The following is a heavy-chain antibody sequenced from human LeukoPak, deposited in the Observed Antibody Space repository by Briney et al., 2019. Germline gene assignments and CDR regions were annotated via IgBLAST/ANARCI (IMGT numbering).Heavy chain of an antibody. CDR2: ISAYNGNT. V-gene: IGHV1-18*01. CDR3: ARDPQDYYDSSGNDY. D-gene: IGHD3-22*01. CDR1: GYTFTSYG. Sequence: GASVKVSCKASGYTFTSYGISWVRQAPGQGLEWMGWISAYNGNTNYAQKLQGRVTMTTDTSTSTAYMELRSLRSDDTAVYYCARDPQDYYDSSGNDYWGQGTLVTVSS. J-gene: IGHJ4*02.